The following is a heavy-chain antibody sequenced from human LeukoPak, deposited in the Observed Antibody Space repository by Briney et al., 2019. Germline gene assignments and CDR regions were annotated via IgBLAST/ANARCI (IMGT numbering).Heavy chain of an antibody. J-gene: IGHJ4*02. CDR3: AKDMEMMIVVAIPYFDY. CDR1: GFTFSSYG. CDR2: IRYDGSNK. Sequence: GGSLRLSCAASGFTFSSYGMHWVRQAPGKGLEGVAFIRYDGSNKYYADSVKGRFTISRDNSKNTLYLQMNSLRAEDTAVYYCAKDMEMMIVVAIPYFDYWGQGTLVTVSS. D-gene: IGHD3-22*01. V-gene: IGHV3-30*02.